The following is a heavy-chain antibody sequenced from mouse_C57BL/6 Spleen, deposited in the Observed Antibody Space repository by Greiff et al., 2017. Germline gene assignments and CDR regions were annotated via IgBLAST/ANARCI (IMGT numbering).Heavy chain of an antibody. D-gene: IGHD1-1*01. CDR2: IDPSDSET. CDR1: GYTFTSYW. Sequence: QVQLQQPGAELVRPGSSVKLSCKASGYTFTSYWMHWVKQRPIQGLEWIGNIDPSDSETHYNQKFKDKATLTVDKSSSTAYMQLSSLTSEDSAVYYCARSRTTVVADYARDYWGQGTSVTVSS. CDR3: ARSRTTVVADYARDY. V-gene: IGHV1-52*01. J-gene: IGHJ4*01.